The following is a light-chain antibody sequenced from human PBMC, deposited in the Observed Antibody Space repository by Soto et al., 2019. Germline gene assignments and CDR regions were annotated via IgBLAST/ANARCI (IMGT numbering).Light chain of an antibody. CDR1: KSISSW. Sequence: DIQLTQSPSTLSASVGDRVTITCRASKSISSWLAWYQQKQGKAPKFLIYKTSNLESGVPSRFSGSGSGTEFTLTISSLQPDDFATYYCQYYNNYCWTFGQGTKVEIK. V-gene: IGKV1-5*03. J-gene: IGKJ1*01. CDR2: KTS. CDR3: QYYNNYCWT.